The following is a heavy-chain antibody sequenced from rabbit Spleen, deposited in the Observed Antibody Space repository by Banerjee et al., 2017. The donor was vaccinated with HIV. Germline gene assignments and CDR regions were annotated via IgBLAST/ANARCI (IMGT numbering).Heavy chain of an antibody. V-gene: IGHV1S40*01. CDR2: IYAGSTGTT. Sequence: QSLEESGGDLVKPGASLTLTCKASKFSFSSVHWIYWVRQAPGKGLEWIGTIYAGSTGTTDYARWAKGRFTISKPSSTTVTLQMTSLTAADTATYFCARDLVSVIGWNFNLWGPGTLVTVS. D-gene: IGHD1-1*01. CDR1: KFSFSSVHW. J-gene: IGHJ4*01. CDR3: ARDLVSVIGWNFNL.